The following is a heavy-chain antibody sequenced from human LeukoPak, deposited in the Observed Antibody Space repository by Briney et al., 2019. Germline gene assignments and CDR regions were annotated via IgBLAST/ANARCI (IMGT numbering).Heavy chain of an antibody. CDR2: IFDSGAPS. D-gene: IGHD3-16*01. CDR1: GFTFGRHA. V-gene: IGHV3-23*01. CDR3: TKAIGGGRDAYDI. J-gene: IGHJ3*02. Sequence: GGFLRLSCVASGFTFGRHAMNWVRQAPGKGLEWVSSIFDSGAPSYYADSVKGRFTISRDNSKNTVYVQMESLRAEDTAVYYCTKAIGGGRDAYDIWGQGTMVTVSS.